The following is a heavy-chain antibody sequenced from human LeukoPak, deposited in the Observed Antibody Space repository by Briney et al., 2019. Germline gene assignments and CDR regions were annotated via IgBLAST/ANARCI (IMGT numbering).Heavy chain of an antibody. CDR3: ARDLSGSPTGYY. Sequence: GGSLRLSCAASGFTFTRYWMHWVRQAPGKGLEWVANIKQDGSEKYYVDSVKGRFTISRDNAKNSLYLQMNSLRAEDTAVYYCARDLSGSPTGYYWGQGTLVTVSS. J-gene: IGHJ4*02. CDR2: IKQDGSEK. V-gene: IGHV3-7*01. CDR1: GFTFTRYW. D-gene: IGHD3-9*01.